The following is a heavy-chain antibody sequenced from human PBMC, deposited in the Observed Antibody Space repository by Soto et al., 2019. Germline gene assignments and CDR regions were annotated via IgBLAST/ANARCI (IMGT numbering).Heavy chain of an antibody. CDR1: GDTFMTYA. V-gene: IGHV1-69*12. D-gene: IGHD2-2*01. Sequence: QVQLVQSGAELKKPGSSVNVSCKASGDTFMTYAVSWVRQAPGQGLEWMGGIIPIFGTANYAQKFQGRVTITAYESTNTVYMELSSLRSEDTAVYYCARDPCISNTCDHDYWGQGTLVTVSS. CDR2: IIPIFGTA. J-gene: IGHJ4*02. CDR3: ARDPCISNTCDHDY.